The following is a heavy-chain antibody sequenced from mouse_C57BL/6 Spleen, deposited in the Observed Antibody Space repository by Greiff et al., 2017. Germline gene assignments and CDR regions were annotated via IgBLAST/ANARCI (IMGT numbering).Heavy chain of an antibody. Sequence: VQLQQSGAELVMPGASVKLSCKASGYTFTSYWMHWVKQRPGQGLEWIGEIDPSDSYTNYNQKFKGKSTMTVDKPSSTAYMQLSSLTSEDSAVYYCARGYSSYFDDWGQGTTLTVSS. CDR1: GYTFTSYW. J-gene: IGHJ2*01. D-gene: IGHD2-3*01. V-gene: IGHV1-69*01. CDR3: ARGYSSYFDD. CDR2: IDPSDSYT.